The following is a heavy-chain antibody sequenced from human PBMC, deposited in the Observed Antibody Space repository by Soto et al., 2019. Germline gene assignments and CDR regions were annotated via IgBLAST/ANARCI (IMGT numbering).Heavy chain of an antibody. CDR3: ASLYYDFWSGYWYGMDV. CDR2: ISAYNGNT. V-gene: IGHV1-18*04. Sequence: ASVKVSCKASGYTFTSYGISWVRQAPGQGLEWMGWISAYNGNTNYAQKLQGRVTMTTDTSTSTAYMELRSLRSDDTAVYYCASLYYDFWSGYWYGMDVWGQGTTVTV. CDR1: GYTFTSYG. D-gene: IGHD3-3*01. J-gene: IGHJ6*02.